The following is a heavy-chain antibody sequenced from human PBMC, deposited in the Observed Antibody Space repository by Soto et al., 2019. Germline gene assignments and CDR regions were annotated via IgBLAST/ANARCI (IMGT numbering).Heavy chain of an antibody. D-gene: IGHD1-26*01. V-gene: IGHV3-23*03. CDR1: GFTFSSYA. Sequence: GGSLRLSCAASGFTFSSYAMSWVRQAPGKGLEWVSVIYSGGSTYYADSVKGRFTISRDNSKNTLYLQMNSLRAEDTAVYYCAKASGSYYTFDYWGQGTLVTVSS. CDR3: AKASGSYYTFDY. J-gene: IGHJ4*02. CDR2: IYSGGST.